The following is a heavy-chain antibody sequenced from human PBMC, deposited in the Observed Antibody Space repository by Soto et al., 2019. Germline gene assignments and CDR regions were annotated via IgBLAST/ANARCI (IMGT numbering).Heavy chain of an antibody. CDR3: ARQYYDILTGYHYYFDY. V-gene: IGHV4-59*08. Sequence: QVQLKESGPGLVKPSETLSLTCTVSGGSISSYYWSWIRQPPGKGLEWIGYIYYSGSTNYNPSLKSRLTMSVDTSKNQFSLKLSSVTAADTALYYCARQYYDILTGYHYYFDYWGQGTLVTVSS. J-gene: IGHJ4*02. CDR1: GGSISSYY. D-gene: IGHD3-9*01. CDR2: IYYSGST.